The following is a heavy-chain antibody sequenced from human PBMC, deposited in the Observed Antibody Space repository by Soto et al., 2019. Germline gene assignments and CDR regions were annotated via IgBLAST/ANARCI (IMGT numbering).Heavy chain of an antibody. Sequence: GGSLRLSCAASGFTFSSYAMSWVRQAPGKGLEWVPATSGSGAGTYYADSVRGRFTISRDNSKNTLYLQMNSLRAEDTAVYYCAKCGAGAVGGNYYYSGMDVWGQGTTVTVS. CDR2: TSGSGAGT. J-gene: IGHJ6*02. CDR1: GFTFSSYA. D-gene: IGHD2-21*01. V-gene: IGHV3-23*01. CDR3: AKCGAGAVGGNYYYSGMDV.